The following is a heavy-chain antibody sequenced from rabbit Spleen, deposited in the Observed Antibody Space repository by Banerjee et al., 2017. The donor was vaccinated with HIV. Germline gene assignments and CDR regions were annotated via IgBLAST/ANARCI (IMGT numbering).Heavy chain of an antibody. CDR3: ARAPYGGYVGDAYTIGAFDP. CDR1: GFSFSSSYW. Sequence: QEQLVESGGGLVQPEGSLTLTCTASGFSFSSSYWICWVRQAPGKGLEWIACIDSNDGATDYANWPKGRFTISKTSSTTVTLQLNSLTAADTATYFCARAPYGGYVGDAYTIGAFDPWGQGTLVTVS. J-gene: IGHJ2*01. V-gene: IGHV1S45*01. D-gene: IGHD6-1*01. CDR2: IDSNDGAT.